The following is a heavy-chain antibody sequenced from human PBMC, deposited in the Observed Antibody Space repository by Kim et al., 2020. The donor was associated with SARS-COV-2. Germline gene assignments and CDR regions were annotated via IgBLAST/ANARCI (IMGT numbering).Heavy chain of an antibody. V-gene: IGHV3-9*01. CDR1: GFTFDDYP. Sequence: GGSLRLSCAASGFTFDDYPMYWVRQTPGKGLEWVSRISWNSVIIAYADSVKGRFTVSRDNAKNSLYLQMNSLRTDDTAFYYCAKGDYNKYDALDYWGQGTLVTVSS. D-gene: IGHD4-4*01. CDR3: AKGDYNKYDALDY. J-gene: IGHJ4*02. CDR2: ISWNSVII.